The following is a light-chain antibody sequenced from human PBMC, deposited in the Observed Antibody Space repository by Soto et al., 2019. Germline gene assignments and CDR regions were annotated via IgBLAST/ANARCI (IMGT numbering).Light chain of an antibody. J-gene: IGKJ3*01. Sequence: EIVLTQSPATLFLSPGERATLSCRASQSVSSFLAWYQQKPGQPPRLLIYDASNRATGIPARFSGSGSGTDFTLTISSLEPEDFAGYSCQQRGHWPPTFGPGTKVALK. CDR3: QQRGHWPPT. V-gene: IGKV3-11*01. CDR1: QSVSSF. CDR2: DAS.